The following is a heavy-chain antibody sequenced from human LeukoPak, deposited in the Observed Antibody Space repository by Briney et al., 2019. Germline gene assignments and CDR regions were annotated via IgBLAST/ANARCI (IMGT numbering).Heavy chain of an antibody. J-gene: IGHJ4*02. CDR2: ISSSGSTI. V-gene: IGHV3-48*03. CDR1: GFTSSSYE. Sequence: GGSLRLSCAASGFTSSSYEMNWVRQAPGKGLEWVSYISSSGSTIYYADSVKGRFTISRDNAKNSLYLQMNSLRAEDTAVYYCARESCSGGSCYTPNFDYWGQGTLVTVSS. D-gene: IGHD2-15*01. CDR3: ARESCSGGSCYTPNFDY.